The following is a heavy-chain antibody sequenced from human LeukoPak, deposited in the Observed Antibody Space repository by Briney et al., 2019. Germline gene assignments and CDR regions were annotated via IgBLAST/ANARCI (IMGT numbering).Heavy chain of an antibody. CDR2: ISAYNGNT. CDR3: ARYYGDYEVSGINFDY. CDR1: GYTFTSYG. Sequence: GASVKVSCKASGYTFTSYGISWVRQAPGQGLEWMGWISAYNGNTNYAQKLQGRVTMTTDTSTNTAYMELRSLRSDDTAVYYCARYYGDYEVSGINFDYWGQGTLVTVSS. J-gene: IGHJ4*02. V-gene: IGHV1-18*01. D-gene: IGHD4-17*01.